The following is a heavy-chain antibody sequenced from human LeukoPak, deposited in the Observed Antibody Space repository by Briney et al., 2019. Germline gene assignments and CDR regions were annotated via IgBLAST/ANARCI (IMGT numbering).Heavy chain of an antibody. CDR1: GFTLDDYA. CDR3: AKAGRWWLSMDV. Sequence: PGGSLRLSCAASGFTLDDYAMHWVRQAPGKGLEWVSGISWNSDSIGYVDSVKGRFAISRDNAKNSLYLQMNSLRAEDTALYYCAKAGRWWLSMDVWGQGTTVTVSS. D-gene: IGHD2-15*01. V-gene: IGHV3-9*01. CDR2: ISWNSDSI. J-gene: IGHJ6*02.